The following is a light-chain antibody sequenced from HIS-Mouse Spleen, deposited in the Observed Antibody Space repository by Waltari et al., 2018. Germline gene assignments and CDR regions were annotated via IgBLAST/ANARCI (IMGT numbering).Light chain of an antibody. J-gene: IGLJ3*02. V-gene: IGLV2-14*01. CDR1: SSHVGGHNY. CDR3: SSYTSSSTWV. CDR2: EVS. Sequence: QSALTQPASVSGSPGQSITISCTGTSSHVGGHNYVSWYQQHPGKAPKLMIYEVSNRPSGVSNRFSGSKSGNTASLTISGLQAEDEADYYCSSYTSSSTWVFGGGTKLTVL.